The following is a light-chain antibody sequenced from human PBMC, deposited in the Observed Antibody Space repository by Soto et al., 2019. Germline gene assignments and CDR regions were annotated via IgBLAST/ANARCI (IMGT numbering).Light chain of an antibody. J-gene: IGKJ1*01. V-gene: IGKV3-15*01. CDR3: KQYDDWPET. CDR2: DAS. Sequence: EKVMTQSPATLSVSPGERATLSCRASQSVSSNLAWYQQKPGQAPRLLIYDASTRATGIPARFSGSGSGTEFTLTISSLLSEDLAVYYCKQYDDWPETFGQGTKVDIK. CDR1: QSVSSN.